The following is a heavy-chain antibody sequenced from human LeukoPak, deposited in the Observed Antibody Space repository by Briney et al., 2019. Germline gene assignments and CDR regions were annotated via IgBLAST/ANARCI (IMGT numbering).Heavy chain of an antibody. V-gene: IGHV3-23*01. J-gene: IGHJ6*02. D-gene: IGHD2-15*01. CDR3: AKDSGIVVVVADYGMDV. CDR2: ISGSGGST. Sequence: GGSLRLSCAASGFTFSSYSMSWVRQAPGKGLEWVSAISGSGGSTYYADSVKGRFTISRDNSKNTLYLQMNSLRAEDTAVYYCAKDSGIVVVVADYGMDVWGQGTTVTVSS. CDR1: GFTFSSYS.